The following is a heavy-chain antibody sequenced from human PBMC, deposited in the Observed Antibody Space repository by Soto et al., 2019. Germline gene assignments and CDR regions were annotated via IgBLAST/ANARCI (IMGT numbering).Heavy chain of an antibody. Sequence: ASVKVSCKASGYTFTGYYMHWVRQAPGQGLEWMGWINPNSGGTNYAQKFQGRVTMTRDTSISTAYMELSRLRSDDTAVYYCARDYYGSGSYYHTFDYWGPGTLVTVSS. V-gene: IGHV1-2*02. CDR1: GYTFTGYY. CDR2: INPNSGGT. CDR3: ARDYYGSGSYYHTFDY. J-gene: IGHJ4*02. D-gene: IGHD3-10*01.